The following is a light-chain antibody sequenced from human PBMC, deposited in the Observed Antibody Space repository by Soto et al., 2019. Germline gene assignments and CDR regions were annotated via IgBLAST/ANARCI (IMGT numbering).Light chain of an antibody. V-gene: IGKV1-5*01. CDR2: GAS. J-gene: IGKJ1*01. Sequence: DIQMTQSPSTLSASVGDRVTITCRASQSFSDWLAWYQQKPGKAPKLLIYGASNLESGVPSRFSSSGSGTEFTLTINSLQPDDFATYYCQQYNNSPWTFGQGTKVVIK. CDR3: QQYNNSPWT. CDR1: QSFSDW.